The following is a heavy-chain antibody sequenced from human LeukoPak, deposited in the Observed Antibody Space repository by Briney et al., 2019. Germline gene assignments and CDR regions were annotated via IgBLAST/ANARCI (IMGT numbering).Heavy chain of an antibody. D-gene: IGHD5-18*01. CDR1: GGSISTYY. Sequence: SETQSLTCTVSGGSISTYYWSWIRQPPGKGLEWIGYIYYSGSTNYNPSLKSRVTMSVDASKNQFSLKLSSVTAADTAVYYCARPSRGYSYGPFDYWGQGTLVTVSS. J-gene: IGHJ4*02. CDR3: ARPSRGYSYGPFDY. V-gene: IGHV4-59*08. CDR2: IYYSGST.